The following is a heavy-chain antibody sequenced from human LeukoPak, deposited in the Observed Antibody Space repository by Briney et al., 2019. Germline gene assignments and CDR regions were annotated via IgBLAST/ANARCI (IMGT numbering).Heavy chain of an antibody. Sequence: SETLSLTCAVYGGSFSGYYWSWIRQPPGKGLEWIGYIYYSGSTNYNPSLKSRVTISVDTSKNQFSLKLSSVTAADTAVYYCARVSGHCTNGVCYSWFDPWGQGTLVTVSS. D-gene: IGHD2-8*01. CDR3: ARVSGHCTNGVCYSWFDP. CDR2: IYYSGST. CDR1: GGSFSGYY. J-gene: IGHJ5*02. V-gene: IGHV4-59*01.